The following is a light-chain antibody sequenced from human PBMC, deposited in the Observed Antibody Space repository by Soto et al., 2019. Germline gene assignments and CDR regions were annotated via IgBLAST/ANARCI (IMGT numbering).Light chain of an antibody. CDR3: XXXXXXXPRYT. CDR2: RAS. J-gene: IGKJ2*01. Sequence: EIVMTQSPATLSVSPGGRATLSCRASQSVSSYLAWYQQRPGQPPRLLIYRASTRATGIPARFSGSGSGTEFSLTISSLXSXXXXXXXXXXXXXXXPRYTFGQGTKLEI. CDR1: QSVSSY. V-gene: IGKV3-15*01.